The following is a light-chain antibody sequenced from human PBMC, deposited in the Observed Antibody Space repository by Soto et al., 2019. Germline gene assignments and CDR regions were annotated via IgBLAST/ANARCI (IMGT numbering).Light chain of an antibody. V-gene: IGKV1-6*02. Sequence: AIQLTQSPSALSASVGDRVTITCRASLGIRNDLGWYQQKPGEAPRLLVYAASTLQSGVPSRFSVSGSGTEFTRTIGSLQLEDFGTYYCLQDYNYPLTFGGGTRLEI. J-gene: IGKJ4*01. CDR3: LQDYNYPLT. CDR1: LGIRND. CDR2: AAS.